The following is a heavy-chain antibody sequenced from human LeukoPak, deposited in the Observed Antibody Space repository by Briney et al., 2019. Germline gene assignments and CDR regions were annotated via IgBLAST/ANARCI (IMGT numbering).Heavy chain of an antibody. CDR3: AKGLIRLSAARSDAFDI. J-gene: IGHJ3*02. CDR2: IRYDGSNK. D-gene: IGHD2-2*01. V-gene: IGHV3-30*02. Sequence: GGSLRLSCAASGFTFSSYAMSWVRQAPGKGLEWVAFIRYDGSNKYYADSVKGRFTISRDNSKNTLYLQMNSLRAEDTAVYYCAKGLIRLSAARSDAFDIWGQGTMVTVSS. CDR1: GFTFSSYA.